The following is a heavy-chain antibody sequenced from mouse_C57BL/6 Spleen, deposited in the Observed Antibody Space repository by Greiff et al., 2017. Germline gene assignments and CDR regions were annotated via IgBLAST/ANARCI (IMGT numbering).Heavy chain of an antibody. J-gene: IGHJ1*03. D-gene: IGHD2-1*01. CDR2: ISDGGSYT. CDR1: GFTFSSYA. Sequence: EVHLVESGGGLVKPGGSLKLSCAASGFTFSSYAMSWVRQTPEKRLEWVATISDGGSYTYYTDNVKGRFTISRDNAKNNLYLQMSNLKSEDTAMYYCARDYYGNYWYFDVWGTGTTVTVSS. CDR3: ARDYYGNYWYFDV. V-gene: IGHV5-4*01.